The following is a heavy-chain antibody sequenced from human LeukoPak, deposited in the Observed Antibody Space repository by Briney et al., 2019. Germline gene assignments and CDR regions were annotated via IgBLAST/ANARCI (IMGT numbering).Heavy chain of an antibody. V-gene: IGHV4-34*01. CDR1: GESFSGYY. CDR3: ARGPLGSSWGY. J-gene: IGHJ4*02. Sequence: SETLSLTCAVHGESFSGYYWSWIRQPPGKGLEWIGEINHSGSTNYNPSLKSRVTISVDTSKNQFSLKLSSVTAADTAVYYCARGPLGSSWGYWGQGTLVTVSS. D-gene: IGHD6-13*01. CDR2: INHSGST.